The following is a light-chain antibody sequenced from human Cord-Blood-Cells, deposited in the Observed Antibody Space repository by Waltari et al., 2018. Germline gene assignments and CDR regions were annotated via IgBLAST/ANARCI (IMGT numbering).Light chain of an antibody. Sequence: EKVMPQVAATLAFTLGELATLSCRASQSVSSNLAWYQQKHGQAPRLLIYGASTRATGVLARFSGSGSGTEFTLTISSLKYEDFAVYYCQQYNNWYSFGQGTKLEIK. V-gene: IGKV3-15*01. CDR3: QQYNNWYS. CDR1: QSVSSN. J-gene: IGKJ2*03. CDR2: GAS.